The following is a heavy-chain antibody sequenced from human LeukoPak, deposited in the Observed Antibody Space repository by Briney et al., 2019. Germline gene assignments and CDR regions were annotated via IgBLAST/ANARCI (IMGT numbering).Heavy chain of an antibody. D-gene: IGHD6-19*01. J-gene: IGHJ5*02. CDR1: GYTFTDYY. CDR3: ARVRGSSGWYWFDP. V-gene: IGHV1-2*02. Sequence: ASVTVSCKASGYTFTDYYMHWVRQAPGQGLEWMGWIHPYSGGTSYAQKFQGRVTMTRDTSISTAYMDLSRLRFDDTAVYYCARVRGSSGWYWFDPWGQGTLVTVSS. CDR2: IHPYSGGT.